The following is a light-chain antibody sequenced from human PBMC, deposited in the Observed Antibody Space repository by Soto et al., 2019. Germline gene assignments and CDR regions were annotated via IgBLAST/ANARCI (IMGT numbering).Light chain of an antibody. CDR3: QQYNSYSQT. CDR1: QSISSW. J-gene: IGKJ1*01. Sequence: DIQMTHSPSTLSXXXXXXXXXXXLASQSISSWLAWYQQKPGKAPKLLIYKASSLESGVPSRFSGSGSGTEFTLTISSLQPDDFATYYCQQYNSYSQTFGQGTKVDIK. V-gene: IGKV1-5*03. CDR2: KAS.